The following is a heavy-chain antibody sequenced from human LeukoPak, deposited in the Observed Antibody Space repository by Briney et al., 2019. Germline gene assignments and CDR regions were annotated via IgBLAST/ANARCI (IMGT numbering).Heavy chain of an antibody. Sequence: GASVKVSCKASGYTFTGYFMHWVRQAPGQGLEWMGWINPNSGGTNYAQKFQGRVTMTRDTSISTAYMELSRLRSDDTAVYYCARADIWSGYLNWFDPWGQGTLVTVSS. CDR3: ARADIWSGYLNWFDP. D-gene: IGHD3-3*01. V-gene: IGHV1-2*02. CDR1: GYTFTGYF. CDR2: INPNSGGT. J-gene: IGHJ5*02.